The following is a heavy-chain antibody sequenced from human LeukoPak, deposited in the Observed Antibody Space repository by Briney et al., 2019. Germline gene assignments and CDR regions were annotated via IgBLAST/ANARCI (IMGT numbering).Heavy chain of an antibody. CDR1: GYTFTSYG. J-gene: IGHJ4*02. V-gene: IGHV1-18*01. D-gene: IGHD5-12*01. Sequence: ASVKVSCKASGYTFTSYGISWVRQAPGQGLEWMGWISAYNGNTNYAQKLQGRVTMTTDTSTSTAYMELRSLRSDDTAVYYCARETGGYSGYDSPNNIDYWGQGTLVTVSS. CDR3: ARETGGYSGYDSPNNIDY. CDR2: ISAYNGNT.